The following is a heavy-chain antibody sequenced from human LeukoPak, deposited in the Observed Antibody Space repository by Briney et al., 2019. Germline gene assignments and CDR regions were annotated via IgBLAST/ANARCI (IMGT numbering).Heavy chain of an antibody. Sequence: ASVRVSCKASGYTFTGYYLHWVRQAPGQGLEWMGCINPNTGATSYAQRFQGGVTMTRDTSVSTAYMELSRLTSDDTAMYYCARGLQVVVPAINYFDYWGHGTLLTVSS. V-gene: IGHV1-2*02. CDR3: ARGLQVVVPAINYFDY. D-gene: IGHD2-15*01. CDR1: GYTFTGYY. CDR2: INPNTGAT. J-gene: IGHJ4*01.